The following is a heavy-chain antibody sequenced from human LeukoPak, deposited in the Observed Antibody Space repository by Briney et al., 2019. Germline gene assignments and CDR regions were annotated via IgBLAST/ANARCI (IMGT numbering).Heavy chain of an antibody. CDR2: IISTGSTM. Sequence: PWGSLRLSCAASGFTFSDHYMTWIRQAPGKGLEWLSYIISTGSTMYYADSVKGRFTISRDNAKNSLYLQMNSLRAEDTAVYYCARDSSAYRDAFDIWGQGTMVTVSS. D-gene: IGHD3-22*01. CDR1: GFTFSDHY. J-gene: IGHJ3*02. V-gene: IGHV3-11*04. CDR3: ARDSSAYRDAFDI.